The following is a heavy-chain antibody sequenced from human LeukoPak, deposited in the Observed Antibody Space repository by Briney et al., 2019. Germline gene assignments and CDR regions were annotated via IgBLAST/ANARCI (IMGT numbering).Heavy chain of an antibody. CDR1: GFTLSSYS. J-gene: IGHJ4*02. CDR2: ISRRSSTI. D-gene: IGHD2-15*01. Sequence: GGSLRLSCAASGFTLSSYSMNWVRQAPGKGLEWVSYISRRSSTIYYADSVKGRFTISRDNSKNTLYLQMNSLRAEDTAVYYCAKDLLPYCSGGSCSSFDYWGQGTLVTVSS. CDR3: AKDLLPYCSGGSCSSFDY. V-gene: IGHV3-48*01.